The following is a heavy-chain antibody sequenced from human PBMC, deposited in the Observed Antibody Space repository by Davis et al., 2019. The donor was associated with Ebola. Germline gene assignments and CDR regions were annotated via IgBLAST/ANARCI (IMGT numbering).Heavy chain of an antibody. CDR1: GYTFTSYG. V-gene: IGHV1-18*01. CDR3: ARDNGGSSPHYYYYYYGMDV. J-gene: IGHJ6*02. CDR2: ISAYNGNT. Sequence: ASVKVSCKASGYTFTSYGISWVRQAPGQGLERMGWISAYNGNTNYAQKLQGRVTMTTDTSTSTAYMELRSLRSDDTAVYYCARDNGGSSPHYYYYYYGMDVWGQGTTVTVSS. D-gene: IGHD6-6*01.